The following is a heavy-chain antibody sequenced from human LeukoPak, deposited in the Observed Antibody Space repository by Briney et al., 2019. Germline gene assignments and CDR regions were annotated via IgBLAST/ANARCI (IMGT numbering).Heavy chain of an antibody. CDR3: ARRPWEPSTDAFDI. CDR2: INHSGST. D-gene: IGHD1-26*01. CDR1: GGSFSGYY. J-gene: IGHJ3*02. V-gene: IGHV4-34*01. Sequence: SETLSLTCAVYGGSFSGYYWSWIRQPPGKGLEWIGEINHSGSTNYNPSLKSRVTISVDTSKNQFSLKLSSVTAADTAVYYCARRPWEPSTDAFDIWGQGTMVTVSS.